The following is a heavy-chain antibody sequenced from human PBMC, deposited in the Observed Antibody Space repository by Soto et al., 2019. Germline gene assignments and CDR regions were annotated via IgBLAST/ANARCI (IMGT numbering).Heavy chain of an antibody. V-gene: IGHV1-2*04. D-gene: IGHD2-2*01. CDR2: INPNSGGT. J-gene: IGHJ4*02. CDR1: GYTFTGYY. Sequence: ASVKVSCKASGYTFTGYYMHWVRPAPGQGLEWMGWINPNSGGTNYAQKFQGWVTMTRDTSISTAYMELSRLRSDDTAVYYCAITAGCSSTSCYDFDYWGQGTLVTVSS. CDR3: AITAGCSSTSCYDFDY.